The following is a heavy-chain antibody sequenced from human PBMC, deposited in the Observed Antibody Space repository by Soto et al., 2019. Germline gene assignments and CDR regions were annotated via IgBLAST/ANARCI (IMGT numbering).Heavy chain of an antibody. D-gene: IGHD3-9*01. V-gene: IGHV3-13*01. CDR2: IGTAGDT. CDR3: AGASRGDILAGYYTH. CDR1: GFTFSSYD. Sequence: GGSLRLSCAASGFTFSSYDMHWVRQATGKGLEWVTAIGTAGDTYYPGFVKGRFTISRENAKNSLKLQMNSLRAGDTAVYCCAGASRGDILAGYYTHWGQRALVNVFS. J-gene: IGHJ4*02.